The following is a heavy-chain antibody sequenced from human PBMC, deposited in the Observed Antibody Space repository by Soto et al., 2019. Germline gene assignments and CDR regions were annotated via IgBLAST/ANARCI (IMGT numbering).Heavy chain of an antibody. Sequence: GGSLRLSCAASGFTFSNAWMNWVRQAPGKGLEWVSAISGSGGSTYYADSVKGRFTISRDNSKNTLYLQMNSLRAEDTAVYYCAKNFPHRYKIRGVIAYWGQGTLVTVSS. V-gene: IGHV3-23*01. CDR2: ISGSGGST. CDR1: GFTFSNAW. J-gene: IGHJ4*02. CDR3: AKNFPHRYKIRGVIAY. D-gene: IGHD3-10*01.